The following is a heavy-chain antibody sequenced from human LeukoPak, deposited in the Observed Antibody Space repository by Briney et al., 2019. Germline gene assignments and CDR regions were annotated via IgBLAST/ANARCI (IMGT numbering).Heavy chain of an antibody. J-gene: IGHJ5*02. CDR1: GGTFSSYA. CDR3: ATQASSGYFPHNWFDP. CDR2: IIPIFGTA. D-gene: IGHD3-22*01. V-gene: IGHV1-69*06. Sequence: SVKVSCKASGGTFSSYAISWVRQAPGQGLEWMGGIIPIFGTANYAQKFQGRVTITADKSTSTAYMELSSLRSEDTAVYYCATQASSGYFPHNWFDPWGQGTLVTVSS.